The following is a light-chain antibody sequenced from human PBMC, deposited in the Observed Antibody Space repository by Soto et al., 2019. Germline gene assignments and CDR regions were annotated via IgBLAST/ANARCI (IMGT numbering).Light chain of an antibody. V-gene: IGKV3-15*01. CDR2: GAS. J-gene: IGKJ1*01. CDR1: QSVSSN. Sequence: EILMPQSTATLSVSPGERATLSCRASQSVSSNLAWYQQKPGQAPRLLIYGASTRATGIPARFSGSGSGTECTLTVSSLLSEDFAVYYCQQYNSWPPGTFGQGTKVEIK. CDR3: QQYNSWPPGT.